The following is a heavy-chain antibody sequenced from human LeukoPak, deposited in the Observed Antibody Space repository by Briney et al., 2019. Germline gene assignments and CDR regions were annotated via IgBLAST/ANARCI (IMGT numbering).Heavy chain of an antibody. CDR3: AMDSSGYYLFDY. D-gene: IGHD3-22*01. CDR1: GGSISSYY. Sequence: SETLSLTCTVSGGSISSYYWNWIRQPPGKGLEWIGYIYYSGSTNYNPSLKSRVTISVDTSKNQFSLKLSSVTAADTAVYYCAMDSSGYYLFDYWGQGTLVTVSS. V-gene: IGHV4-59*01. CDR2: IYYSGST. J-gene: IGHJ4*02.